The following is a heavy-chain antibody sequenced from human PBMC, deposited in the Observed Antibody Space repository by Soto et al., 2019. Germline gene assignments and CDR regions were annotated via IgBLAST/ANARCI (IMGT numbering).Heavy chain of an antibody. J-gene: IGHJ4*02. V-gene: IGHV3-23*01. Sequence: PGGSLRLSCAASGCTFSSYAMIWVRQAPGKGLEWVSAISGSGGSTYYADSVKGRFTISRDNSKNTLYLQMNSLRAEDTAVYYCAKDLAQLLGPAPTYSFDYWGQGTLVTAPQ. CDR2: ISGSGGST. CDR3: AKDLAQLLGPAPTYSFDY. CDR1: GCTFSSYA. D-gene: IGHD2-2*01.